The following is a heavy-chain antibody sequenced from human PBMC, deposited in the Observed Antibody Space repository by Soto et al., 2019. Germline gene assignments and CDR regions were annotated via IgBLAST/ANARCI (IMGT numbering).Heavy chain of an antibody. Sequence: EVQLVENGGGLMQPGGSLRLSCAASGFTFSFYHMSWVRQAPGKGLEWVSAVHSDFKTYYSDSVKGRFTISRDNSTNTLYLQMHSLRADDTAVYYCVGVDPSDSAWLPGDYWGQGTLVTVAS. CDR1: GFTFSFYH. CDR3: VGVDPSDSAWLPGDY. D-gene: IGHD3-22*01. CDR2: VHSDFKT. J-gene: IGHJ4*02. V-gene: IGHV3-53*02.